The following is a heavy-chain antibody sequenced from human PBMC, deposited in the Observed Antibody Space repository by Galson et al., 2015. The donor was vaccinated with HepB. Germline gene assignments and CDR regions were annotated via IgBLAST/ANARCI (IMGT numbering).Heavy chain of an antibody. V-gene: IGHV3-21*01. Sequence: SLRLSCAASGFTFSSYSMNWVRQAPGKGLEWVSSISSSSYIYYADSVKGRFTISRDNAKNSLYLQMNSLRAEDTAVYYCARALATAMATGYWGQGTLVTVSS. CDR1: GFTFSSYS. D-gene: IGHD5-18*01. CDR2: ISSSSYI. J-gene: IGHJ4*02. CDR3: ARALATAMATGY.